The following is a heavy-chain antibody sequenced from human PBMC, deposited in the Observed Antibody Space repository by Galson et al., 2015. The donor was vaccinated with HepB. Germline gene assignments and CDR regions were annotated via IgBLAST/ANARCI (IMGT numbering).Heavy chain of an antibody. J-gene: IGHJ4*02. CDR2: ISYDGSNK. V-gene: IGHV3-30*04. CDR3: ARGAPRMSIAAAGVDY. Sequence: SLRLSCAASGFTFSSYAMHWVRQAPGKGLEWVAVISYDGSNKYYADSVKGRFTISRDNSKNTLYLQMNSLRAEDTAVYYCARGAPRMSIAAAGVDYWGQGTLVTVSS. D-gene: IGHD6-13*01. CDR1: GFTFSSYA.